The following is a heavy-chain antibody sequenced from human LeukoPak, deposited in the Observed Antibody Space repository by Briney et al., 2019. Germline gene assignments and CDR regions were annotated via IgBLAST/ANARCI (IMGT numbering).Heavy chain of an antibody. CDR3: ARERSGSYRFDY. CDR2: ISAYNGNT. V-gene: IGHV1-18*01. Sequence: ASVTVSCKASGYTFTSYGISWVRQAPGQGLEWMGWISAYNGNTNYAQKLQGRVTMTTDTSTSTAYMGLRSLRSDDTAVYYCARERSGSYRFDYWGQGTLVTVSS. J-gene: IGHJ4*02. CDR1: GYTFTSYG. D-gene: IGHD1-26*01.